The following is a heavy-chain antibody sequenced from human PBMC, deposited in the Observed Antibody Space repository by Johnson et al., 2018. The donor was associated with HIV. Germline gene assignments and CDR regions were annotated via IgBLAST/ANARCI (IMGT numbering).Heavy chain of an antibody. J-gene: IGHJ3*02. CDR3: ARVRAGRENAFDI. V-gene: IGHV3-30*03. CDR2: ISHDGSNK. D-gene: IGHD1-26*01. CDR1: GFTFSSYG. Sequence: QVRLVESGGGVVQPGRSLRLSCAASGFTFSSYGMHWVRQAPGKGLEWVAVISHDGSNKYYADSVKGRFTISRANSKNTLSLQMNSPRVDDTAISYCARVRAGRENAFDIWGQGTMVTVSS.